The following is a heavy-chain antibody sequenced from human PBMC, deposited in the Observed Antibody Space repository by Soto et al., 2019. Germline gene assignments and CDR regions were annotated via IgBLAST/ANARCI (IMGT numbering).Heavy chain of an antibody. Sequence: SVKVSCKASGGTFSSDAISWVRQAPGQGLEWMGGIIPIFGTANYAQKFQGRVTITADKSTSTAYMELSSLRSEDTAVYYCARDNIAVAGTPSRGMDVWGQGTTVTVSS. D-gene: IGHD6-19*01. V-gene: IGHV1-69*06. CDR3: ARDNIAVAGTPSRGMDV. CDR1: GGTFSSDA. CDR2: IIPIFGTA. J-gene: IGHJ6*02.